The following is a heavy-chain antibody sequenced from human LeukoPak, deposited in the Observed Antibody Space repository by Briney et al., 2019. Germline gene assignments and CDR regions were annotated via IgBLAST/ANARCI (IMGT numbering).Heavy chain of an antibody. CDR2: ISSSGSTI. V-gene: IGHV3-11*01. CDR3: AVSRAAYYFDY. J-gene: IGHJ4*02. CDR1: GFTFSDYY. D-gene: IGHD6-25*01. Sequence: PGGSLRLSCAASGFTFSDYYMSWIRQAPGKGLEWVSYISSSGSTIYYADSVKGRFTISRDNAKNSLYLQMHSLRAEDTAVYYCAVSRAAYYFDYWGQGTLVTVSS.